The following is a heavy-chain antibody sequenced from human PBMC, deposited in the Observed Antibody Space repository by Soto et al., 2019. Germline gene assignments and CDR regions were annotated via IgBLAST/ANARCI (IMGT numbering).Heavy chain of an antibody. CDR1: GGTFSSYA. D-gene: IGHD3-10*01. J-gene: IGHJ4*02. CDR2: IIPIFGTA. CDR3: ARDVNTGSGSYPN. Sequence: SVKVSCKASGGTFSSYAISWVRQAPGQGLEWMGGIIPIFGTANYAQKFQGGVTITADESTSTAYMELSSLRSEDTAVYYCARDVNTGSGSYPNWGQGTLVTVS. V-gene: IGHV1-69*13.